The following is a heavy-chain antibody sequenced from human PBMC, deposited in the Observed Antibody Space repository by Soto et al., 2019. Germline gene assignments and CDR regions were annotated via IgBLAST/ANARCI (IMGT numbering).Heavy chain of an antibody. CDR2: ISASSSHK. J-gene: IGHJ3*02. CDR3: ARLRSDAFDI. V-gene: IGHV3-21*02. Sequence: EVQLVESGGRLVKPGESLRLSCVASGFDFSYYTMNWVRQAPGKGLEWVSAISASSSHKYSADSVRGRFTVSRDNANNSLYLQMNNLRVEDTAVYYCARLRSDAFDIWRQGTLVTVSS. D-gene: IGHD4-17*01. CDR1: GFDFSYYT.